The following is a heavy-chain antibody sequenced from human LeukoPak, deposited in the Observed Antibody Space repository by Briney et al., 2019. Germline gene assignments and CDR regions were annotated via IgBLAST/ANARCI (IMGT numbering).Heavy chain of an antibody. J-gene: IGHJ6*04. CDR2: INHSGST. CDR3: ARAYSSGYYYGMDV. Sequence: PSETLSLTCAVYGGSFSGYYWSWIRQPPGKGLEWIGEINHSGSTNYNPSLKSRVTISVDTSKNQFSLKLSSVTAADTAVYYCARAYSSGYYYGMDVWGKGTTVTVSS. D-gene: IGHD6-19*01. V-gene: IGHV4-34*01. CDR1: GGSFSGYY.